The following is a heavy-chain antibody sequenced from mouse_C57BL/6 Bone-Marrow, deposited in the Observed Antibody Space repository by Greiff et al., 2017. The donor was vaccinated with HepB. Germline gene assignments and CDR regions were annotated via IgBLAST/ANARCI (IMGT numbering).Heavy chain of an antibody. J-gene: IGHJ4*01. V-gene: IGHV5-4*01. CDR1: GFTFSSYA. Sequence: EVQLVESGGGLVKPGGSLKLSCAASGFTFSSYAMSWVRQTPEKRLEWVATISDGGSYTYYPDNVKGRFTISRDNAKNNLYLQMSHLKSEDTAMYYCARGTTVNVSYYYAMDYWGQGTSVTVSS. D-gene: IGHD1-1*01. CDR3: ARGTTVNVSYYYAMDY. CDR2: ISDGGSYT.